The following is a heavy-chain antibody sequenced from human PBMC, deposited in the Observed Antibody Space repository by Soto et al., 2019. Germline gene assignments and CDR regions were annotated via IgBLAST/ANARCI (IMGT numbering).Heavy chain of an antibody. CDR1: GFTFSSYA. D-gene: IGHD6-19*01. J-gene: IGHJ6*02. CDR2: ISYDGSNK. V-gene: IGHV3-30-3*01. Sequence: PGGSLRLSCAASGFTFSSYAMHWVRQAPGKGLEWVAVISYDGSNKYYADSVKGRFTISRDNSKNTLYLQMNSLRAEDTAVYYCVSPLGLGQWLLRYYYYGMDVWGQGTTVTVSS. CDR3: VSPLGLGQWLLRYYYYGMDV.